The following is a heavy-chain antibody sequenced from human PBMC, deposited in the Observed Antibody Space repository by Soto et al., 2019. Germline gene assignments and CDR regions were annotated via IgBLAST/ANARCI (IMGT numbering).Heavy chain of an antibody. D-gene: IGHD3-10*01. CDR1: GGSISSGDYY. CDR3: ASPLLWFGEGYYYGMDV. Sequence: PSETLSLTYTVSGGSISSGDYYWSWIRQPPGKGLEWIGYIYYSGSTYYNPSLKSRVTISVDTSKNQFSLKLSSVTAADTAVYYCASPLLWFGEGYYYGMDVWGQGTTVTVSS. V-gene: IGHV4-30-4*08. CDR2: IYYSGST. J-gene: IGHJ6*02.